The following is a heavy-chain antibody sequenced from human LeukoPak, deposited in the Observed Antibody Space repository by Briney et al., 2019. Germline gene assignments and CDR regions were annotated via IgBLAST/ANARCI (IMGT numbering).Heavy chain of an antibody. CDR1: GFTFRSYG. D-gene: IGHD3-10*01. CDR3: AKDSPYAYYGSGSYWDY. J-gene: IGHJ4*02. Sequence: GGSLRLSCAASGFTFRSYGMSWVRQAPGKGLEWVSGISGSGGSYNADSVKGRFTISRDNSKNTLYLQMNSLRAEDTALYYCAKDSPYAYYGSGSYWDYWGQGTLVTVSS. V-gene: IGHV3-23*01. CDR2: ISGSGGS.